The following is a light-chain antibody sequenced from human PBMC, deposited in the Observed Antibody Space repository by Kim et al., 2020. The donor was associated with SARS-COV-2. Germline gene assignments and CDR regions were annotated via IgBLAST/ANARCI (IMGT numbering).Light chain of an antibody. CDR1: QSVSSN. V-gene: IGKV3-15*01. Sequence: EIVMTQSPATLSVSPGESATLSCRASQSVSSNLAWYQQKPGQAPRLLIYGASTRATGIPARFSGSWSGTEFTLTISSLQSEDFAVYYCQQYNNWLTFGGGTKLEI. CDR3: QQYNNWLT. J-gene: IGKJ4*01. CDR2: GAS.